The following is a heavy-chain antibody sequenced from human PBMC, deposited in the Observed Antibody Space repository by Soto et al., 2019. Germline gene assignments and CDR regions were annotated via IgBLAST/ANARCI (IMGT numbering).Heavy chain of an antibody. CDR2: IYYSGST. CDR3: ARTGSGWDSGWFDP. D-gene: IGHD6-19*01. V-gene: IGHV4-59*08. CDR1: GGSISSYY. J-gene: IGHJ5*02. Sequence: SETLSLTCTVSGGSISSYYWSWIRQPPGKGLEWIGYIYYSGSTNYNPSLKSRVTISVDTSKNQFSLKLSSVTAADTAVYYCARTGSGWDSGWFDPWGQGTLVTVSS.